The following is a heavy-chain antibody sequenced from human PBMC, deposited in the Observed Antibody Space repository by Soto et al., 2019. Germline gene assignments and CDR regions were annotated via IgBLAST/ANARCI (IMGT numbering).Heavy chain of an antibody. CDR2: IYSGGST. D-gene: IGHD1-1*01. V-gene: IGHV3-53*02. J-gene: IGHJ3*02. CDR1: GFTVSSNY. Sequence: EVQLVETGGGLIQPGGSLRLSCAASGFTVSSNYMSWVRQAPGKGLEWVSVIYSGGSTYYADSVKGRFTISRDNSKNTLYLQMSSLRAEDTAVYYCARVERGDAFDIWGQGTMVTVSS. CDR3: ARVERGDAFDI.